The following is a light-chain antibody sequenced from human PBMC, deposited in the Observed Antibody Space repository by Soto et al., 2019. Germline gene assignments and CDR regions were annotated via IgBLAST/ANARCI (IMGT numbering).Light chain of an antibody. CDR2: GAS. V-gene: IGKV3-20*01. CDR3: QQYGSSPLT. CDR1: QSVSSSY. J-gene: IGKJ4*01. Sequence: EILLTQSPCTLSVSPAERATLSWRASQSVSSSYLAWYQQKPGQAPRLLIYGASSRATGIPDRCSCSGSGTDFTLTIIRLEPEDFEVYYCQQYGSSPLTFGGGTNVDI.